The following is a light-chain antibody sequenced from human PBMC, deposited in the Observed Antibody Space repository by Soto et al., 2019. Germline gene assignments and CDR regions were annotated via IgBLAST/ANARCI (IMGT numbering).Light chain of an antibody. Sequence: QSALTQPASVSGSPGQSITISCTGTSSDVGGYNYVSWYQQHPGKAPKLMIYEVSNRPSGVSNRFSGSKSGNTASLTISGLQAEDEADYYGSSYTSSSTRFDVFGTGTKVTVL. CDR1: SSDVGGYNY. V-gene: IGLV2-14*01. J-gene: IGLJ1*01. CDR2: EVS. CDR3: SSYTSSSTRFDV.